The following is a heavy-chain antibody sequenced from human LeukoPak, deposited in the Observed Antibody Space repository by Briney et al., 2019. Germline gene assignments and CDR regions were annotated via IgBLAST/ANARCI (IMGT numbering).Heavy chain of an antibody. Sequence: AGGSLRLSCAASGFTFSSYAMSWVRQAPGKGLEWVSTISGSGGSTSYADSVKGQFTISRDNSKNTLYLQMNSLRAEDTAVYYCANPGRYSSGWVFPPCFDYWGQGTLVTVSS. CDR3: ANPGRYSSGWVFPPCFDY. CDR2: ISGSGGST. V-gene: IGHV3-23*01. D-gene: IGHD6-19*01. J-gene: IGHJ4*02. CDR1: GFTFSSYA.